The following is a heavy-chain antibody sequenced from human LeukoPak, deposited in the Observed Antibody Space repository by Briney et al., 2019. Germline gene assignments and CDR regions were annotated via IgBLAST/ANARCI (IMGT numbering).Heavy chain of an antibody. CDR3: ARGGIITSYAFEI. V-gene: IGHV3-30*02. CDR1: GFTFSSYG. CDR2: IRYDGSNK. D-gene: IGHD3-10*01. J-gene: IGHJ3*02. Sequence: GGSLRLSCAASGFTFSSYGMHWVRQAPGKGLEWVAFIRYDGSNKYYADSVKGRFTISRDNSKNTLYLQMNSLRAEDTAVYYCARGGIITSYAFEIWGQGTMVTVSS.